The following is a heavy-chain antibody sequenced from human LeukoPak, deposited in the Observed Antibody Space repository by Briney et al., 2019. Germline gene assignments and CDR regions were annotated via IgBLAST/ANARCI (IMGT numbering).Heavy chain of an antibody. D-gene: IGHD3-22*01. Sequence: PGGSLRLSCAASGFRFSDYDMHWVRQAPGRGLEWVTLIRYDGSNKYYADSLEGRFTISGDNSKGTFYLQLNSLRPEDTAVYYCAKDLQSTGYYDYWGQGTLVTVSS. CDR3: AKDLQSTGYYDY. J-gene: IGHJ4*02. CDR2: IRYDGSNK. CDR1: GFRFSDYD. V-gene: IGHV3-30*02.